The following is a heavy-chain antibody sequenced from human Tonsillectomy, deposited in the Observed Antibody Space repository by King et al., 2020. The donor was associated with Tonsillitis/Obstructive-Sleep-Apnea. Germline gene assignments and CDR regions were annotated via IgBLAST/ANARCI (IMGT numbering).Heavy chain of an antibody. V-gene: IGHV4-4*02. D-gene: IGHD6-13*01. CDR2: IYHSGST. CDR3: ATSGVVATGTIDY. J-gene: IGHJ4*02. CDR1: GGSISSSNW. Sequence: HVQLQESGPGLVKPSGTLSLTCAVSGGSISSSNWWSWVRQTPGKGLEWIGEIYHSGSTNYNPSLKSRVTRSVDKSRNQFSLNLTSVTAADTAVYYCATSGVVATGTIDYWGQGTLVTVSS.